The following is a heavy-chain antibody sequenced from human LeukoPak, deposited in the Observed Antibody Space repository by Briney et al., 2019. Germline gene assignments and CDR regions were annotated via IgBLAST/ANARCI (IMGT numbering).Heavy chain of an antibody. CDR2: IYYRSKWYN. CDR1: GDSVSSNSAA. J-gene: IGHJ6*02. V-gene: IGHV6-1*01. Sequence: PQTLSLTCAISGDSVSSNSAAWNWIRQSPSRGLEWLGRIYYRSKWYNDYAVSVKSRITINPDTSKNQFSLQLNSVTPEDTAVYYCARGLVVRETYYYYGMDVWGQGTTVTVSS. D-gene: IGHD3-10*01. CDR3: ARGLVVRETYYYYGMDV.